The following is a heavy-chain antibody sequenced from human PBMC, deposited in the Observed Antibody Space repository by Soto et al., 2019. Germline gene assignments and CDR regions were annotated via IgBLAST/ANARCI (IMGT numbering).Heavy chain of an antibody. D-gene: IGHD5-18*01. CDR1: GCTFSSYA. CDR2: IIPIFGTA. CDR3: ASANSYAMGYYYYYGMDV. Sequence: GASVKVSCKASGCTFSSYAISWVRQAPGQGLEWMGGIIPIFGTANYAQKFQGRVTITADESTSTAYMALSSLRTEDTAVYYCASANSYAMGYYYYYGMDVWGQGNTVTVSS. V-gene: IGHV1-69*13. J-gene: IGHJ6*02.